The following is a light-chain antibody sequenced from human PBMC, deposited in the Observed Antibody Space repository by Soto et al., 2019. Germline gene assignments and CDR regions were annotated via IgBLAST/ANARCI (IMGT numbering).Light chain of an antibody. CDR3: CSYAGNYIWV. CDR1: SSDVGGYNY. V-gene: IGLV2-11*01. CDR2: DVS. J-gene: IGLJ3*02. Sequence: QSALTQPRSVSGSPGQSVTISCTGTSSDVGGYNYVSWYQQHTGKAPKLMIYDVSKRPSGVPDRFSGSKSANTASLTISGLQAEDEADYYCCSYAGNYIWVFGGGTKVTVL.